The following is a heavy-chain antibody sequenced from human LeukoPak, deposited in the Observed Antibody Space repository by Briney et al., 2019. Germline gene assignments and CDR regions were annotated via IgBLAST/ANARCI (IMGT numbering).Heavy chain of an antibody. V-gene: IGHV4-39*07. CDR1: GGSINTPNYY. J-gene: IGHJ5*02. CDR3: ARVYCPNGVCYNSRGWFDP. CDR2: IFYSGGT. Sequence: SETLSLTCTVSGGSINTPNYYWGWIRQTPGKGLEWIGNIFYSGGTYYSPSLTSRVTISLDTSRNQFSLKLNSVTAADTAVYYCARVYCPNGVCYNSRGWFDPWGQGTLVTVSS. D-gene: IGHD2-8*01.